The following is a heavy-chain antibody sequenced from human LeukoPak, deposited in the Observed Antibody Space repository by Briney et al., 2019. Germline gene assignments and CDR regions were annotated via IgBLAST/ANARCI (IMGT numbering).Heavy chain of an antibody. CDR3: ARRRSGDYYLDY. CDR2: IYYGVST. D-gene: IGHD2-21*02. V-gene: IGHV4-39*01. Sequence: SETLSLTCTVSGGSVSSGSYYWGWIRQPPGKGLEWIGIIYYGVSTYYNPSLKSRVTISVDTSENQFSLKLRSVTAADSAVYYCARRRSGDYYLDYWGQGTLVTVS. J-gene: IGHJ4*02. CDR1: GGSVSSGSYY.